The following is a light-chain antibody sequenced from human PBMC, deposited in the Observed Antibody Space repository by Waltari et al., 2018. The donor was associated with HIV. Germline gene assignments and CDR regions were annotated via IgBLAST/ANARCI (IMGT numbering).Light chain of an antibody. CDR1: SPNIGNNP. CDR2: TNN. V-gene: IGLV1-44*01. J-gene: IGLJ2*01. CDR3: AAWEDSLSGVV. Sequence: QSVMTQPPSASGPPGQSVTISCSGSSPNIGNNPVTWYQQLPGTAPKLLIDTNNHRPSGVPDRCSGSRSGTSASLAISGLQSEDEADYYWAAWEDSLSGVVFGGGTKLTVL.